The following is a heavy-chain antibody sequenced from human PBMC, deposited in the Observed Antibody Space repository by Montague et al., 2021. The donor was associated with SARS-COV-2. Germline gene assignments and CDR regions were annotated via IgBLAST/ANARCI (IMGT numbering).Heavy chain of an antibody. CDR1: GGSVSSSSYY. J-gene: IGHJ4*02. CDR3: ARHGKTRIAMIVVVIGYFDY. CDR2: IYYSGST. D-gene: IGHD3-22*01. V-gene: IGHV4-39*01. Sequence: SETLSLTCTVSGGSVSSSSYYWGWIRQPPGKGLEWIGSIYYSGSTYYNPSLKSRVTISVDTSKNQFSLKLNSATAADTAVYYCARHGKTRIAMIVVVIGYFDYWGQGTLVTVSS.